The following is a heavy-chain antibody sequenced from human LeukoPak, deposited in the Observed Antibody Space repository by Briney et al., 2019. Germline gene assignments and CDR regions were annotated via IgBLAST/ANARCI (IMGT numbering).Heavy chain of an antibody. CDR2: IYYSGST. CDR3: ARSDTNRGFDY. Sequence: PSETLSLTCTVSGGSISSSSYYWGWIRQPPGKGLEWIGSIYYSGSTYYNPSLKSRVTISVDTSKNQFSLKLSSVTAADTAVYYCARSDTNRGFDYWGQGTLVTVPS. CDR1: GGSISSSSYY. J-gene: IGHJ4*02. V-gene: IGHV4-39*01. D-gene: IGHD1-14*01.